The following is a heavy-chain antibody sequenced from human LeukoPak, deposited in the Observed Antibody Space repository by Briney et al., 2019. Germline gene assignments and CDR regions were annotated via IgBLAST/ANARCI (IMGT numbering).Heavy chain of an antibody. V-gene: IGHV3-33*01. CDR3: ARWNGANSDGIDY. Sequence: PGGSLGLSCAASGFTFSKYGMHWVRQAPGRGLEWVALISFDGTIQYYADSVKGRFTVSRDNFKDTVSLQMFSLTAEDTAVYYCARWNGANSDGIDYWGQGTLVTVSS. CDR1: GFTFSKYG. D-gene: IGHD4/OR15-4a*01. CDR2: ISFDGTIQ. J-gene: IGHJ4*02.